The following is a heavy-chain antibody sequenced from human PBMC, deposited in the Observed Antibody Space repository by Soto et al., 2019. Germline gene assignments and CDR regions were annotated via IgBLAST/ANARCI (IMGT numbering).Heavy chain of an antibody. J-gene: IGHJ4*02. CDR3: AHRKLPAYSSAWLY. V-gene: IGHV4-30-4*02. CDR1: GGSISSGDYY. CDR2: IYYSGST. Sequence: SETLSLTCSVSGGSISSGDYYWSWIRQPPGKGLEWIGYIYYSGSTYYNPSLKSRLTIIKDTSKNQVVLTMTNMDPLDTATYYCAHRKLPAYSSAWLYWGQGTLVTVSS. D-gene: IGHD6-19*01.